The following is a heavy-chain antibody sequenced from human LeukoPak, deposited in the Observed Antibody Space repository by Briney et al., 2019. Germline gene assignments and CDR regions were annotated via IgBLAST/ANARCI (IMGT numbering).Heavy chain of an antibody. J-gene: IGHJ4*02. CDR2: ISSSSSYI. CDR1: GFTFSSYS. Sequence: PGGSLRLSCAASGFTFSSYSMNWVRQAPGKGLEWVSSISSSSSYIYYADSVKGRFTISRDNSKNTLYLQMNSLRAEDTAVYYCARVPQSIAAAVLDGGYWGQGTLVTVSS. CDR3: ARVPQSIAAAVLDGGY. D-gene: IGHD6-13*01. V-gene: IGHV3-21*01.